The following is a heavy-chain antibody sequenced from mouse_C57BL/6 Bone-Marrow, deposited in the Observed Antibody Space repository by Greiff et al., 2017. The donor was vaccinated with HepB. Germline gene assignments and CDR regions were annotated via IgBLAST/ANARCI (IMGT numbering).Heavy chain of an antibody. CDR2: IDPENGDT. J-gene: IGHJ2*01. CDR3: TVIYGGY. Sequence: VQLQQSGAELVRPGASVKLSCTASGFNFKDDYMHWVKQRPEQGLEWIGWIDPENGDTEYAPKFQGKATITADTSSNTAYLQLSSLTSEDTAVYCCTVIYGGYWGQGTTLTVSS. D-gene: IGHD1-1*01. V-gene: IGHV14-4*01. CDR1: GFNFKDDY.